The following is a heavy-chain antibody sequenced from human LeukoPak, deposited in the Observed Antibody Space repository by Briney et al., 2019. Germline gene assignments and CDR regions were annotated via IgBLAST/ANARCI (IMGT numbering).Heavy chain of an antibody. CDR3: ATDVAAAGQGDMDV. Sequence: ASVKVSCKASGYTFTSYGISWVRQAPGQGLEWMGWISAYNGNTNYAQKFQGRVTMTEDTSTDTAYMELSSLRSEDTAVYYCATDVAAAGQGDMDVWGKGTTVTISS. CDR1: GYTFTSYG. D-gene: IGHD6-13*01. V-gene: IGHV1-18*01. J-gene: IGHJ6*03. CDR2: ISAYNGNT.